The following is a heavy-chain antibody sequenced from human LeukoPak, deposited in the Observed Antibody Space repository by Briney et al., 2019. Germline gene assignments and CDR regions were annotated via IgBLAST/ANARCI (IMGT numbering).Heavy chain of an antibody. D-gene: IGHD5-12*01. CDR3: ARDGGLNTNFDY. V-gene: IGHV3-9*01. Sequence: PGRSLRLSCAASGFTFDDYAMHWVRQAPRKGLEWVSGISWNSGSIGYADSVKGRFTISRDNAKNSLYLQINSLRAEDTAVYYCARDGGLNTNFDYWGQGTLVTVSS. CDR1: GFTFDDYA. J-gene: IGHJ4*02. CDR2: ISWNSGSI.